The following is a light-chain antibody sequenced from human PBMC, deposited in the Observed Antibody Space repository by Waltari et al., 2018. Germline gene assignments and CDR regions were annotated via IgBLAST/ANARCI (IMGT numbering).Light chain of an antibody. CDR1: SSDIGYYNL. Sequence: QSALTQPASVSGSPGQSITISCTGTSSDIGYYNLVSWYQHLPGNAPNVMIYEVTTRPSGVSSRFSCSKAGNTASRTIAGVQAEDEGHYYCCSYAGSGTWVFGGGTKLTVL. J-gene: IGLJ3*02. V-gene: IGLV2-23*02. CDR2: EVT. CDR3: CSYAGSGTWV.